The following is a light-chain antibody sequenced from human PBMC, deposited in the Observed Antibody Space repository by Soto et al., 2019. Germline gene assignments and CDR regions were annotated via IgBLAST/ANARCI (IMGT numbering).Light chain of an antibody. CDR1: QGISSW. CDR3: QQRHNWPIT. Sequence: DIQMTQSPSSVSASVGDRVTITCRASQGISSWLAWYQQRPGKAPKLLIYAASSLQSGVPSRFSGSGSGTDFTLTISGLEPADLGVYYCQQRHNWPITFGQGTRLEIK. CDR2: AAS. J-gene: IGKJ5*01. V-gene: IGKV1-12*01.